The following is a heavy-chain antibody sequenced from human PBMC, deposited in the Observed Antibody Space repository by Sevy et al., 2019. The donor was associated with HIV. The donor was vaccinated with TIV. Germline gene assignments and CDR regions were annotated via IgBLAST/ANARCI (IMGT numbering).Heavy chain of an antibody. Sequence: SETLSLTCTVSGGSINSDHWNWIRQPPGKELEWIGYVYYTGGTNYNPSLKNRVTISVDRTKNQFSLKLTSVTAADTAMYYCAGENAWGRGYSWGQGTLVTVSS. J-gene: IGHJ4*02. CDR1: GGSINSDH. CDR3: AGENAWGRGYS. V-gene: IGHV4-59*08. D-gene: IGHD1-26*01. CDR2: VYYTGGT.